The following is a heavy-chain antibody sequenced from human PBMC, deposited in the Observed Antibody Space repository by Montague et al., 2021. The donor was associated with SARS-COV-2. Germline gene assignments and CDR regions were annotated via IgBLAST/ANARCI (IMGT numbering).Heavy chain of an antibody. CDR1: GGSVSSSSYY. CDR2: IYYTGST. V-gene: IGHV4-39*07. J-gene: IGHJ4*02. Sequence: SETLSLTCTVSGGSVSSSSYYWGWIRQPPGKGLQSIGYIYYTGSTYYNPSLKSRVTISVDSSKNQFSLKLSSVTAADTAVYYCARISGSTSRYYDYWGQGTLVTVSS. CDR3: ARISGSTSRYYDY. D-gene: IGHD2-2*01.